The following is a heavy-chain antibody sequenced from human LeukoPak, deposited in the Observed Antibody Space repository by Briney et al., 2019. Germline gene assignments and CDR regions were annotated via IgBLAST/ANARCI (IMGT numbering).Heavy chain of an antibody. CDR1: GFTFSSYG. Sequence: GGSLRLSCAASGFTFSSYGMSWVRQAPGKGLEWVSAISSSGGSTYYADSVKGRFTISRDNSKNTLYLQMNSLRAEDTAVYYCAKDRIRDYYDSSGYKFPDAFDIWGQGIMVTVSS. V-gene: IGHV3-23*01. CDR3: AKDRIRDYYDSSGYKFPDAFDI. J-gene: IGHJ3*02. D-gene: IGHD3-22*01. CDR2: ISSSGGST.